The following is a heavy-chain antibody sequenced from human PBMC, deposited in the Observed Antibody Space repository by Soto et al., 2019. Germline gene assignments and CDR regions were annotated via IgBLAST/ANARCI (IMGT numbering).Heavy chain of an antibody. D-gene: IGHD2-15*01. V-gene: IGHV1-8*01. J-gene: IGHJ3*02. Sequence: ASVKVSCKASGYTFTSYDINWVRQATGQGLEWMGWMNPNSGNTGYAQKFQGRVTMTRNTSTSTVYMELSSLRSEDTAVYYCARVVRGGGPGVVIWGQATIVTVSS. CDR1: GYTFTSYD. CDR2: MNPNSGNT. CDR3: ARVVRGGGPGVVI.